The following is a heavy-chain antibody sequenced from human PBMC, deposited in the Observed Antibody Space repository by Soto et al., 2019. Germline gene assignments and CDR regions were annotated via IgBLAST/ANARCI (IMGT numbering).Heavy chain of an antibody. Sequence: GGSLRLSCAASGFTFSSYGMHWVRQAPGKGLEWVAVISYDGSNKYYADSVKGRFTISRDNSKNTLYLQMNSLRAEDTAVYYCAKDYYYGSGSYMVYYYYYMDVWGKGTTVTVSS. CDR3: AKDYYYGSGSYMVYYYYYMDV. CDR1: GFTFSSYG. CDR2: ISYDGSNK. D-gene: IGHD3-10*01. V-gene: IGHV3-30*18. J-gene: IGHJ6*03.